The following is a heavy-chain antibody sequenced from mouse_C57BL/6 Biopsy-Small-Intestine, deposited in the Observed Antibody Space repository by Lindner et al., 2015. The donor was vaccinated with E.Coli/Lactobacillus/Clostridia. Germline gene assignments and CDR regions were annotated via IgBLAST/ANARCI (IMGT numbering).Heavy chain of an antibody. Sequence: VQLQESGAELVKPGASVKISCKASGYGFSSYWMNWVKQRPGKGLEWIGWIYPGSGNTKYNEKFKGKATLTVDTSSSTAYMQLSSLTSEDSAVYFCARHDYHWEWFAYWGQGTLVTVSA. CDR1: GYGFSSYW. D-gene: IGHD2-4*01. J-gene: IGHJ3*01. V-gene: IGHV1-80*01. CDR2: IYPGSGNT. CDR3: ARHDYHWEWFAY.